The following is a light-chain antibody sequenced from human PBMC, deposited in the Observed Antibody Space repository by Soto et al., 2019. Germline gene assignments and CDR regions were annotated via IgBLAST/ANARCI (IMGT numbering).Light chain of an antibody. CDR3: QQYYSYPIN. Sequence: IQLTQSPSSLSASVGDRVTITCRASQGISSYLAWYQQKPGKAPKLLIYAASTLQSGVPSRFRGSGSGTDFTLTISCLKSEDFATYYCQQYYSYPINFGQGTRLEIK. CDR1: QGISSY. V-gene: IGKV1-9*01. CDR2: AAS. J-gene: IGKJ5*01.